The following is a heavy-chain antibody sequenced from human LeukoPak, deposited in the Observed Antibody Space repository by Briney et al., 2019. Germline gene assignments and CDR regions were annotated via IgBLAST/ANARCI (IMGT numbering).Heavy chain of an antibody. CDR1: GFTFSSYA. V-gene: IGHV3-23*01. D-gene: IGHD2-2*01. J-gene: IGHJ5*02. Sequence: GGSLRLACAASGFTFSSYAMSWVRQAPGKWLEWVSAISGSGGSTYYADSVKGRFTISRDNSKNTLYLQMNSLRAEDTAVYYCAKQASTRLFYNWFDPWGQGTLVTVSS. CDR2: ISGSGGST. CDR3: AKQASTRLFYNWFDP.